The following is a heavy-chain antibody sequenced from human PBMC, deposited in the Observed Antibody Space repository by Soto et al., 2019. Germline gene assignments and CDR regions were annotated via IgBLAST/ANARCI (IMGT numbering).Heavy chain of an antibody. CDR3: ATGTRGANPAFDI. CDR2: IYYSGST. D-gene: IGHD1-26*01. CDR1: GGSISSGGYY. J-gene: IGHJ3*02. Sequence: QVQLQESGPGLVKPSQTLSLTCTVSGGSISSGGYYWSWIRQHPGKGLEWIGYIYYSGSTYYNPSLKSRVTISVDTSNNQFSLNLRSVTAADTAVYYCATGTRGANPAFDIWGQGTMVTVSS. V-gene: IGHV4-31*03.